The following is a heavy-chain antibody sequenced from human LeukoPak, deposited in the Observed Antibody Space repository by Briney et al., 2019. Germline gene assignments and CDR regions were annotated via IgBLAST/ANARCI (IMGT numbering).Heavy chain of an antibody. CDR1: GGSISSYY. J-gene: IGHJ3*02. CDR3: ARVTTQDAFDI. V-gene: IGHV4-59*01. CDR2: IYYSGST. D-gene: IGHD1-14*01. Sequence: PSETLSLTCTVSGGSISSYYWSWIRQPPGKGLEWIGYIYYSGSTNYNPSLKSRVTISVDTSKNQFSLKLSSVTAADTAVYYCARVTTQDAFDIWGQGTMVTVSS.